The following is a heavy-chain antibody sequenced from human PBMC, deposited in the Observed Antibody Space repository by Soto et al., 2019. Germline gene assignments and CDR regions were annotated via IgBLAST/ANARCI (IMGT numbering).Heavy chain of an antibody. J-gene: IGHJ2*01. V-gene: IGHV3-23*01. CDR3: AKGTSPPLLGYFDL. CDR1: GFTFSSYA. CDR2: ISGSGGST. D-gene: IGHD1-26*01. Sequence: GGSLRLSCAASGFTFSSYAMSWVRQAPGKGLEWVSAISGSGGSTYYADSVKGRFTISRDNSKNTLCLQMNSLRAEDTAVYYCAKGTSPPLLGYFDLWGRGTLVTVSS.